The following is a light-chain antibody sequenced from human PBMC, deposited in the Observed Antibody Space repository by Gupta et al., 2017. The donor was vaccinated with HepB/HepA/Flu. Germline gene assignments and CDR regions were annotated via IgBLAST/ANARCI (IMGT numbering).Light chain of an antibody. CDR1: SSNVGSNS. V-gene: IGLV1-44*01. CDR2: TNN. J-gene: IGLJ2*01. CDR3: APWDDSRNGVV. Sequence: QSVLTQPPSASGTPGQRVTISCSGRSSNVGSNSVNWYQQVPGTAPKLLIYTNNQRPSGVPDRFSGSKSGIAASLAITGLRADDESDYFCAPWDDSRNGVVFGGGTKLTVL.